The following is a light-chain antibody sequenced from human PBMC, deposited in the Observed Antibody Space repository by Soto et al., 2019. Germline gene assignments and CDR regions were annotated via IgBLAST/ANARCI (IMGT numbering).Light chain of an antibody. CDR2: AAY. CDR3: QESSSTLWT. V-gene: IGKV1-39*01. Sequence: IHMSKSPPSSLSASGEKLITIPCRTHKSISSYLNWYQKKTGKATKLLIYAAYSLQSGVPSRLSGSGSGTDFTLTISSLQPEDFATYYCQESSSTLWTFGQGAKADIK. J-gene: IGKJ1*01. CDR1: KSISSY.